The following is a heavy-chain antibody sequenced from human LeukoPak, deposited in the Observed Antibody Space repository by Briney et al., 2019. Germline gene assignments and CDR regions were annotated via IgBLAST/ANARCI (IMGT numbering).Heavy chain of an antibody. CDR1: GGTFSSYA. D-gene: IGHD6-6*01. J-gene: IGHJ6*02. Sequence: GASVKVSCKASGGTFSSYAISWVRQAPGQGLEWMGGIIPIFGTANYAQKFQGRVTITADESTGTAYMELSSLRSEDTAVYYCASTYSSSYGLYYYGMDVWGQGTTVTVSS. CDR3: ASTYSSSYGLYYYGMDV. V-gene: IGHV1-69*13. CDR2: IIPIFGTA.